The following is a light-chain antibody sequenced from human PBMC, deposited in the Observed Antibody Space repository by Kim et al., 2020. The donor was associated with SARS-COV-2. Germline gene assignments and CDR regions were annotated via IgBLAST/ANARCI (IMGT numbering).Light chain of an antibody. Sequence: EIVMTQSPATLSVSPGERATLSCRASQSVSSNLAWYQQKPGQAPRLLIYGASTRATGIPGRFSGSGSGTEFTLTISSLQSEDFAVYYCQQYSHWPLTFGAVTKVDIK. CDR2: GAS. CDR1: QSVSSN. J-gene: IGKJ4*01. CDR3: QQYSHWPLT. V-gene: IGKV3-15*01.